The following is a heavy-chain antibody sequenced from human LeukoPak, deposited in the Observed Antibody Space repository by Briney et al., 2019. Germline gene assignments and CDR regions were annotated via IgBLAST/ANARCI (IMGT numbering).Heavy chain of an antibody. CDR3: VRGPYGSGISNWFDP. CDR1: DGAIAGYS. D-gene: IGHD3-10*01. J-gene: IGHJ5*02. Sequence: SETLSLTCTVSDGAIAGYSWSWIRQPPGKGLEWIGYIYYSGDTNYNPSLQSRVTVSVDTSKNQFSLKLASVTAADTAVYYCVRGPYGSGISNWFDPWGQGTLVIVSS. CDR2: IYYSGDT. V-gene: IGHV4-59*01.